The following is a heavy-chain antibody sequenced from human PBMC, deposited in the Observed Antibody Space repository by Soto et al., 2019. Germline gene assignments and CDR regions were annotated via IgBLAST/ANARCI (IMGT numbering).Heavy chain of an antibody. CDR2: IIPIFGTA. CDR3: ARVSGIQLWFGY. J-gene: IGHJ4*02. V-gene: IGHV1-69*13. D-gene: IGHD5-18*01. Sequence: SVDVSCKASGGTFSSYAISWVRQAPGQGLEWMGGIIPIFGTANYAQKFQGRVTITADESTSTAYMELSSLRSEDTAVYYCARVSGIQLWFGYWGQGTLVTVSS. CDR1: GGTFSSYA.